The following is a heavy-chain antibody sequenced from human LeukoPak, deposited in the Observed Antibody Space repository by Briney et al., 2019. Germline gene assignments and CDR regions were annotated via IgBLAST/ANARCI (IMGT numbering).Heavy chain of an antibody. CDR1: GGTFSSYA. D-gene: IGHD3-10*01. V-gene: IGHV1-69*10. J-gene: IGHJ4*02. CDR2: IIPNSGGT. CDR3: ARNRESGLDY. Sequence: ASVKVSCKASGGTFSSYAISWVRQAPGQGLEWMGGIIPNSGGTNYAQKFQGRVTMTRDTSTSTVYMELSSLTSEDTAVYYCARNRESGLDYWGQGTLVTVSS.